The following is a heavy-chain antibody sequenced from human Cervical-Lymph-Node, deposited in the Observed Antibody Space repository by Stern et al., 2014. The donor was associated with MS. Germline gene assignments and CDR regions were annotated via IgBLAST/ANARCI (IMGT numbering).Heavy chain of an antibody. D-gene: IGHD6-13*01. CDR2: IRSKTNSFAK. Sequence: EVQLVESGGGLVQPGGSLKLSCAASGFTFSVSAMHWVRQAAGKGLEWVGRIRSKTNSFAKVYAVSGKGRFTISRDDSQSMAYLQMNSLKTEDTAVYYCTSRIAPAGVSVHAFDIWGQGTMVTVSS. J-gene: IGHJ3*02. CDR1: GFTFSVSA. V-gene: IGHV3-73*01. CDR3: TSRIAPAGVSVHAFDI.